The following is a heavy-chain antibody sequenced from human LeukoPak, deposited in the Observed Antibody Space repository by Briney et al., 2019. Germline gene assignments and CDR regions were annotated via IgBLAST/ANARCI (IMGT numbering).Heavy chain of an antibody. CDR3: ARGWVPSDITLK. J-gene: IGHJ3*01. Sequence: GGSLRLSCAASGFTFSSYWMHWVRQAPGKGLVWVSRINSDESDTNYADSVKGRFTISRDNARNTVYLQMNSLRAEDTAVYYCARGWVPSDITLKWGQGTMVTVSS. D-gene: IGHD3-22*01. V-gene: IGHV3-74*01. CDR2: INSDESDT. CDR1: GFTFSSYW.